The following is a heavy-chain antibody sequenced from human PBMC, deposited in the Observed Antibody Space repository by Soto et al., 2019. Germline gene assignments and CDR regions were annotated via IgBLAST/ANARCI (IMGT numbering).Heavy chain of an antibody. CDR1: GFTFSSNG. J-gene: IGHJ6*02. V-gene: IGHV3-33*01. CDR2: IWSDGSNK. CDR3: ARDGSNKPGFYYGMDV. D-gene: IGHD6-13*01. Sequence: GGSLRLSCTASGFTFSSNGMHWVRQAPGKGLEWVAVIWSDGSNKYYADSVRGRFTIFRDNSKSTLYLQMNGLRAEDTAVYYCARDGSNKPGFYYGMDVWGQGTTVTVSS.